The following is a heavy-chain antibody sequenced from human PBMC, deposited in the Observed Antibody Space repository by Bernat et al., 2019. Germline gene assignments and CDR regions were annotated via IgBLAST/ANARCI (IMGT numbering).Heavy chain of an antibody. CDR1: GFTFSTYA. D-gene: IGHD3-16*01. J-gene: IGHJ6*03. CDR3: AKGLGGNGIFYYYMDV. Sequence: EVQLLESGGGLVQPGGSLRLSCAASGFTFSTYAMTWVRQAPGKGLEWLSGVSNSGGRTYYAYSVKGRFTISRDNSKNTLYLQMISLRVEDSAVYYCAKGLGGNGIFYYYMDVWGKGTTVTVSS. CDR2: VSNSGGRT. V-gene: IGHV3-23*01.